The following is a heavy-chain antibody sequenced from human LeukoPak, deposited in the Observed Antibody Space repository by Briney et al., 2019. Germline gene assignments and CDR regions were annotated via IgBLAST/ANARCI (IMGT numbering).Heavy chain of an antibody. CDR1: GYTFTSYD. V-gene: IGHV1-8*01. Sequence: ASVKVSCKASGYTFTSYDINWVRQAPGQGVEGMGWMNPNSGNTGSAQRFQGRITMTRDTSISTAYMELSSLRSEDTAVYYCARGPLVRLPSSFDPWGQGTLVTVSS. CDR3: ARGPLVRLPSSFDP. J-gene: IGHJ5*02. D-gene: IGHD3-16*02. CDR2: MNPNSGNT.